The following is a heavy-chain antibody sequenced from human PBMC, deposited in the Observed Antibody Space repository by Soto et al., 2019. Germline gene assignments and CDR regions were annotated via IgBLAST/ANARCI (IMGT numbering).Heavy chain of an antibody. D-gene: IGHD6-19*01. Sequence: QVQLQESGPGLVTPSETLSLTCTVSGGSVSSGSYYWTWIRQPPGKGLEWIGYIYYTGSTNYNPSLKSRATMSVDTSKNQFSLKVTSVTAADTAVYYCARVGIAVAATGFDYWGQGTLVSVSS. V-gene: IGHV4-61*01. CDR2: IYYTGST. CDR1: GGSVSSGSYY. J-gene: IGHJ4*02. CDR3: ARVGIAVAATGFDY.